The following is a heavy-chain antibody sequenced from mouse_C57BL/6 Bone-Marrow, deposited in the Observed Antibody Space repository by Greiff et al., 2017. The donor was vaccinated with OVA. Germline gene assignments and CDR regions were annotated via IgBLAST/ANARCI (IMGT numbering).Heavy chain of an antibody. CDR2: IYPRSGNT. CDR1: GYTFTSYG. CDR3: ARADFITTVVAPYYYAMDY. J-gene: IGHJ4*01. Sequence: QVQLQQSGAELARPGASVKLSCKASGYTFTSYGISWVKQRTGQGLEWIGEIYPRSGNTYYNEKFKGKATLTADKSSSTAYMELRSLTSEDSAVYYCARADFITTVVAPYYYAMDYWGQGTSVTVSS. V-gene: IGHV1-81*01. D-gene: IGHD1-1*01.